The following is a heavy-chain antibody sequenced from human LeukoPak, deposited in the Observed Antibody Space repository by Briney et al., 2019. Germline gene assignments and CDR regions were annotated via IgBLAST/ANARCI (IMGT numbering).Heavy chain of an antibody. CDR3: ARAVDPTAVIRGYYYDSSGYVLFDY. CDR2: IYHSGST. J-gene: IGHJ4*02. V-gene: IGHV4-38-2*02. CDR1: GYSISSGYY. D-gene: IGHD3-22*01. Sequence: SETLSLTCTVSGYSISSGYYWGWIRQPPGKGLEWIGSIYHSGSTYYNPSLKSRVTISVDTSKNQFSLKLSSVTAADTAVYYCARAVDPTAVIRGYYYDSSGYVLFDYWGQGTLVTVSS.